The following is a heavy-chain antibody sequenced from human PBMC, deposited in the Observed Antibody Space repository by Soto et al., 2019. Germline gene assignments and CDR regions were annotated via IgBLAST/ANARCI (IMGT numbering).Heavy chain of an antibody. CDR2: IRSKANSYAT. Sequence: EVQLVESWGGLVQPGGSLKLSCAASGFTFSGSAMHWVRQASGKGLECVGRIRSKANSYATAYAASVKGRFTISRDDSKNTAYLQMNSLKTEDTAVYYCTRLSYGYYGDFDYWGQGTLVTGSS. CDR1: GFTFSGSA. CDR3: TRLSYGYYGDFDY. V-gene: IGHV3-73*01. D-gene: IGHD4-17*01. J-gene: IGHJ4*02.